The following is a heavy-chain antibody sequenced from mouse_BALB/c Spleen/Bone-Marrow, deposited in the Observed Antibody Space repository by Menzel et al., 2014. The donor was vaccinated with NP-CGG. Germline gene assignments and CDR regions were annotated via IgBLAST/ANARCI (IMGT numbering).Heavy chain of an antibody. D-gene: IGHD2-4*01. Sequence: EVHLVESGGGLVKSGGSLKLSCAASGFTFNSYGMPWVRQTPEKRLEWVATISGGGSYTFYPDSVKGRFTISGDNAKNNLYLQLSSLRSEDTALYYCARHAYYDQTEVSFVYWGQGTLVTVSA. CDR2: ISGGGSYT. CDR1: GFTFNSYG. V-gene: IGHV5-9-2*01. J-gene: IGHJ3*01. CDR3: ARHAYYDQTEVSFVY.